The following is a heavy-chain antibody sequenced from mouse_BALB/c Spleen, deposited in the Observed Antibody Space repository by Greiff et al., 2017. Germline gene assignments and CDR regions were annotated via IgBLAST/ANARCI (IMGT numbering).Heavy chain of an antibody. CDR2: ILPGSGST. CDR3: ARPLLLRPYAMDY. Sequence: QVQLQQSGAELMKPGASVKISCKATGYTFSSYWIEWVKQRPGHGLEWIGEILPGSGSTNYNEKFKGKATFTADTSSNTAYMQLSSLTSEDSAVYYCARPLLLRPYAMDYWGQGTSVTVSS. D-gene: IGHD1-1*01. V-gene: IGHV1-9*01. CDR1: GYTFSSYW. J-gene: IGHJ4*01.